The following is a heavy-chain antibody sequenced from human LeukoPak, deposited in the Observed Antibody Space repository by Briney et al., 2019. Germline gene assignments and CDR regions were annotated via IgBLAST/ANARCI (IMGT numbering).Heavy chain of an antibody. CDR3: ARYYCGGDCYSGYFDY. V-gene: IGHV4-39*01. J-gene: IGHJ4*02. CDR2: IYYSGST. CDR1: GGSISSSTSY. Sequence: PSETLSLTCTVSGGSISSSTSYWGWIRQPPGKGLEWIGNIYYSGSTYYNPSHKSRVTISVDTSKKQFSLRLSSVAAADTAVYYCARYYCGGDCYSGYFDYWGQGTLATVSS. D-gene: IGHD2-21*02.